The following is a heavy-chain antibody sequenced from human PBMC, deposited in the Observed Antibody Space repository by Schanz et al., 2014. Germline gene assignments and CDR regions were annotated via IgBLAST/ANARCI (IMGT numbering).Heavy chain of an antibody. CDR3: ARDHTAESYYSAGPPIDY. J-gene: IGHJ4*02. Sequence: QVQLVESGGGVVQPGRSLRLSCAASGFTFSSYGMHWVRQAPGKGLEWVAVIWYDGSNKYYADSVKGRFTISRDNSKNTLFLQMNSLRAEDTAVYYCARDHTAESYYSAGPPIDYWGQGTLVTASS. CDR1: GFTFSSYG. CDR2: IWYDGSNK. D-gene: IGHD1-26*01. V-gene: IGHV3-33*01.